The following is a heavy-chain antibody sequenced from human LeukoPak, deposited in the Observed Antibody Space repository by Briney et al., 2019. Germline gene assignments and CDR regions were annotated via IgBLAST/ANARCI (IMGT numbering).Heavy chain of an antibody. J-gene: IGHJ6*02. Sequence: SETLSLTCAVYGGSFSGYYWSWIRQPPGKGLEWIGEINHSGSTNYNPSLKSRVTISVDTSKNQFSLKLSSVTAADTAVYYCARAKASSGWQYYYYGMDVWGQGTMVTVSS. CDR2: INHSGST. CDR3: ARAKASSGWQYYYYGMDV. CDR1: GGSFSGYY. D-gene: IGHD6-19*01. V-gene: IGHV4-34*01.